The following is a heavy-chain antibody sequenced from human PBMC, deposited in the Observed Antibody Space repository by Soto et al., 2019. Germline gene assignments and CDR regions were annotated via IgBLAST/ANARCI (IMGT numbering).Heavy chain of an antibody. Sequence: GSLRLSCAASGFTFSSYAMSWVRQAPGKGLEWVSAISGSGVSTYYADSVRGRFTISRDNSKNTLYLQMSSLRADDTAVYYFAKYAYGGSYVHFDHWRLGTLVTVSS. J-gene: IGHJ4*02. CDR2: ISGSGVST. V-gene: IGHV3-23*01. CDR1: GFTFSSYA. D-gene: IGHD1-26*01. CDR3: AKYAYGGSYVHFDH.